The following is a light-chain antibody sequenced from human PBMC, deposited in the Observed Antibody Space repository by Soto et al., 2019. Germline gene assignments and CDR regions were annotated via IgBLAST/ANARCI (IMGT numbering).Light chain of an antibody. V-gene: IGKV1-5*03. CDR2: KAS. CDR1: QFMSVW. CDR3: QQYNSFPLT. Sequence: DIQMTQSPSTLSASVGDRVTITCRASQFMSVWLAWYQQKPGTAPKLLIYKASSLESGVPTRFSGSGSGTEFTLTISSLQPDDPATYYGQQYNSFPLTFGPGTKVDIK. J-gene: IGKJ3*01.